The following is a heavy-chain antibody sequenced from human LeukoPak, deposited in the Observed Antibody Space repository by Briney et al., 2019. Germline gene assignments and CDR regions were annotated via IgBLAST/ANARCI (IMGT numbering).Heavy chain of an antibody. D-gene: IGHD3-22*01. J-gene: IGHJ4*02. V-gene: IGHV3-49*04. Sequence: GGSLRLSCTASGFTFGDYAMSWVRQAPGKGLGWVGFIRSKAYGGTTEYAASVKGRFTISRDDSKSIAYLQMNSLKTEDTAVYYCTRARGYGAYFDYWGQGTLVTVSS. CDR1: GFTFGDYA. CDR2: IRSKAYGGTT. CDR3: TRARGYGAYFDY.